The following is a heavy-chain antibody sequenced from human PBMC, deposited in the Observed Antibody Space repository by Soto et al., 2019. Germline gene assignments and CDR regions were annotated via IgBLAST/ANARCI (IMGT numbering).Heavy chain of an antibody. Sequence: QVQLQESGPGLVKPSETLSLSCTVSNGSISNYYGSWIRQPPGKGMEWIGYVHHSWGSFYNPSLQSRVAISLDTSKSQFSLKLTSETATDTAVYYCARQGFGALHGLVDVWGQGITVTVSS. CDR3: ARQGFGALHGLVDV. V-gene: IGHV4-59*08. D-gene: IGHD3-10*01. J-gene: IGHJ6*02. CDR1: NGSISNYY. CDR2: VHHSWGS.